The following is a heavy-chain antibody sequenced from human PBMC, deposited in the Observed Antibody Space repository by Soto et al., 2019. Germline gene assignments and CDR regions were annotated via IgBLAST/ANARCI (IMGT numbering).Heavy chain of an antibody. CDR2: IKSKTDGGTT. CDR1: GFSITNAW. V-gene: IGHV3-15*01. Sequence: EVQLVESGGDLVKPGGSLRLSCAASGFSITNAWMTWVRQPPGKGLEWVGRIKSKTDGGTTDYVAPVKGRFTISRNESKNTLYPQMNRLETEGTVVYYCNTRGGSYRSAWDYYYYGMDVWGQGTTVTVSS. J-gene: IGHJ6*02. D-gene: IGHD1-26*01. CDR3: NTRGGSYRSAWDYYYYGMDV.